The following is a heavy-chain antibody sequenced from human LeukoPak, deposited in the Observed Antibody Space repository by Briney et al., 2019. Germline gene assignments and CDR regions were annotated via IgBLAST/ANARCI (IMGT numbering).Heavy chain of an antibody. J-gene: IGHJ4*02. CDR3: ARGLIAVAGVIDY. D-gene: IGHD6-19*01. CDR2: IRYDGSNK. Sequence: GSLRLSCAASGFTFSSYGMHWVRQAPGKGLEWVAFIRYDGSNKYYADSVKGRFTISRDNSKNTLYLQMNSLRAEDTAVYYCARGLIAVAGVIDYWGQGTLVTVSS. CDR1: GFTFSSYG. V-gene: IGHV3-30*02.